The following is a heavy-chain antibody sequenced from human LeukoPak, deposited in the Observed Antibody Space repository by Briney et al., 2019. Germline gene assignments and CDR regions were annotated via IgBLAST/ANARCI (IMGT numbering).Heavy chain of an antibody. CDR3: ARDLGGGNLFDY. CDR2: INHSGST. CDR1: GGSFSGYY. V-gene: IGHV4-34*09. Sequence: KPSETLSLTCAVYGGSFSGYYWSWIRQPPGKGLEWIGEINHSGSTNYNPSLKSRVTISVDTSKNQFSLKLSSVTAADTAVYYCARDLGGGNLFDYWGQGTLVTVSS. J-gene: IGHJ4*02. D-gene: IGHD4-23*01.